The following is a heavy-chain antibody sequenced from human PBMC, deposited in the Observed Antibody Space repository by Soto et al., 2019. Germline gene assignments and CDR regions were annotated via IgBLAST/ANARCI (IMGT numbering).Heavy chain of an antibody. J-gene: IGHJ5*02. V-gene: IGHV1-69*06. Sequence: QVQLVQSGAEVQKPGSSVKVSCKASGGTFSTYTFSWVRQAPGQGLEWVGRIIPIFGTPYYSQKFQGRVTITADKYTSTVYMELSSLRSDDTAVYFCARGLECRGYCLDKPTWFAPWGQGTLVTVSS. CDR2: IIPIFGTP. CDR3: ARGLECRGYCLDKPTWFAP. CDR1: GGTFSTYT. D-gene: IGHD2-15*01.